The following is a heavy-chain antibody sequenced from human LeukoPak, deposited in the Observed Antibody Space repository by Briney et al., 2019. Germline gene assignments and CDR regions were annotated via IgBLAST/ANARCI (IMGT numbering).Heavy chain of an antibody. CDR2: ISSSGSTI. CDR1: GFTFSSYE. V-gene: IGHV3-48*03. CDR3: AKVFKGTTMVRGVIVSYFDY. Sequence: GGSLRLSCAASGFTFSSYEMNWVRQAPGKGLEWVSYISSSGSTIYYADSVKGRFTISRDNAKNSLYLQMNSLRAEDTAVYYCAKVFKGTTMVRGVIVSYFDYWGQGTLVTVSS. D-gene: IGHD3-10*01. J-gene: IGHJ4*02.